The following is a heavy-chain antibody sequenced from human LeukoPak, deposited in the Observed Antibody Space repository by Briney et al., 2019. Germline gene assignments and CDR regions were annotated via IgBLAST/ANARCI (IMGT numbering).Heavy chain of an antibody. Sequence: GGSLRLSCAASGFTFSNAWMSWVRQAPGKGLEWVSAISGSGGSTYYADSVKGRFTISRDNSKNTLYLQMNSLRAEDTAVYYCAKDYGDWAGFDYWGQGTLVTVSS. J-gene: IGHJ4*02. CDR2: ISGSGGST. CDR1: GFTFSNAW. V-gene: IGHV3-23*01. D-gene: IGHD4-17*01. CDR3: AKDYGDWAGFDY.